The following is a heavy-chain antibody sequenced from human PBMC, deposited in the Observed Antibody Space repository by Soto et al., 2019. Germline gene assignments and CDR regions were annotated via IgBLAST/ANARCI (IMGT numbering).Heavy chain of an antibody. CDR3: ASSVGGDYVLHYYYYMDV. CDR2: IYYSGST. J-gene: IGHJ6*03. Sequence: QVQLQESGPGLVKPSETLSLTCTVSGGSISSYYWSWIRQPPGKGLEWIGYIYYSGSTNYNPSLKNRVTTPVDTANNQFSLKLSSVTAADTAVYYCASSVGGDYVLHYYYYMDVWGKGTTVTVSS. D-gene: IGHD2-21*02. CDR1: GGSISSYY. V-gene: IGHV4-59*01.